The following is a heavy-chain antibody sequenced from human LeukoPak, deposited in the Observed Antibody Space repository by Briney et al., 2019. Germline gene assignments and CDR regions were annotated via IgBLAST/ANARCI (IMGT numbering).Heavy chain of an antibody. J-gene: IGHJ6*02. CDR2: IIPIFGTA. CDR3: ARGPPPYTEGDLFYYYGLDV. V-gene: IGHV1-69*13. D-gene: IGHD3-16*01. Sequence: GASVKVSCKASGGTFSSYAISWVRQAPGQGLEWMGGIIPIFGTANYAQKFQGRVTMTAGESTSTAYMELSSLRSDDTAVYYCARGPPPYTEGDLFYYYGLDVWGQGTTVTVSS. CDR1: GGTFSSYA.